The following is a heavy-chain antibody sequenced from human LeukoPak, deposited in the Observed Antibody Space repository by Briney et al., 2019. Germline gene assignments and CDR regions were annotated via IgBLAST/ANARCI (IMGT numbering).Heavy chain of an antibody. Sequence: SETLSLTCAVYGGSFSGYYWSWIRQPPGKGLEWIGEINHSGSTNYNPSLKSRFTISVDTSKNQFSLKLSSVTAADTAMYYCAGNVDTAMITFDYWGQGTLVTVSS. J-gene: IGHJ4*02. CDR3: AGNVDTAMITFDY. CDR1: GGSFSGYY. V-gene: IGHV4-34*01. D-gene: IGHD5-18*01. CDR2: INHSGST.